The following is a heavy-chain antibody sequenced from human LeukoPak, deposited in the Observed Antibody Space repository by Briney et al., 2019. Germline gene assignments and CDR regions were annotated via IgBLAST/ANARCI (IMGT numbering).Heavy chain of an antibody. CDR3: SKDRAGYSGARGFDY. V-gene: IGHV3-23*01. CDR1: GFTFSSYA. Sequence: PGGSLRLSCAASGFTFSSYAMSWVRQAPGKGLEWVSRISDSGDITYYADSVKGRFTISRGNSKNTLYLQMNSLRAEDTAVYYCSKDRAGYSGARGFDYWGQGTLVTVSS. J-gene: IGHJ4*02. D-gene: IGHD5-12*01. CDR2: ISDSGDIT.